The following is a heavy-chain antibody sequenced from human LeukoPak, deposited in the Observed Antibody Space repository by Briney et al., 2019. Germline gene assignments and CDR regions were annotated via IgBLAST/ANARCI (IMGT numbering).Heavy chain of an antibody. J-gene: IGHJ3*02. Sequence: KSSETLSLTCTVSGGSISSYYWSWIRQPPGKGLEWIGYIYYSGSTNYNPSLKSRVTISVDTSKNQLSLKLSSVTAADTAVFYCARHVWTPSSAFDIWGQGTMVTVSS. V-gene: IGHV4-59*08. CDR3: ARHVWTPSSAFDI. CDR2: IYYSGST. CDR1: GGSISSYY. D-gene: IGHD2-21*01.